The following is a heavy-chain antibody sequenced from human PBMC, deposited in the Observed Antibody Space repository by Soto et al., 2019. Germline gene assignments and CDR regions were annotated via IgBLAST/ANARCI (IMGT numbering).Heavy chain of an antibody. V-gene: IGHV1-18*01. J-gene: IGHJ5*02. CDR1: GGTFSSYG. Sequence: ASVKVSCKASGGTFSSYGISWVRQAPGQGLEWMGWISAYNGNTNYAQKLQGRVTMTTDTSTSTAYMELRSLRSDDTAVYYCARDGDYGDYNWFDPWGQGTLVTVSS. CDR2: ISAYNGNT. CDR3: ARDGDYGDYNWFDP. D-gene: IGHD4-17*01.